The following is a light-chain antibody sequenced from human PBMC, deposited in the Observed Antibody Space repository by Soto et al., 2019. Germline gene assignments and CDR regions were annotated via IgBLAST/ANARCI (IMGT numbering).Light chain of an antibody. Sequence: QSVVTQPPSASGTPGQRVTVSCSGSSSNVGSNTVNWYQQLPGKAPRLLIYSNDQRPSGVPDRFSGSKSGTSASLAISGLQSEYEADYYCAAWDDSLIGYVFGTGTKLTVL. J-gene: IGLJ1*01. CDR3: AAWDDSLIGYV. V-gene: IGLV1-44*01. CDR2: SND. CDR1: SSNVGSNT.